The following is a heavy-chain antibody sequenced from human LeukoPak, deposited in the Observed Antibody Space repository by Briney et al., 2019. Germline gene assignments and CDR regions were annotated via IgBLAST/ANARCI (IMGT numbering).Heavy chain of an antibody. CDR3: ASRYSYGYWFDP. V-gene: IGHV4-31*03. CDR1: GGSISSGGYY. Sequence: SETLSLTCTVSGGSISSGGYYWSWIRQHPGKGLEWIGYIYYSGSTYYNPSLKSRVTVSVDTSKNQFSLKLSSVTAADTAVYYCASRYSYGYWFDPWGQGTLVTVSS. D-gene: IGHD5-18*01. J-gene: IGHJ5*02. CDR2: IYYSGST.